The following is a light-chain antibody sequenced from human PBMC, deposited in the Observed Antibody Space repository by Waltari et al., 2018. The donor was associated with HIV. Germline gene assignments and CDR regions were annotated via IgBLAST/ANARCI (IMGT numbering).Light chain of an antibody. V-gene: IGKV4-1*01. CDR1: RTILYSSDNRNY. CDR3: QQYFRIPPT. J-gene: IGKJ4*01. Sequence: DIVMTQSPDSLPVSLGERATINCTSSRTILYSSDNRNYLAWYQQKHRQPPKLLISWASTREAGVPDRFSGSGSGTDFTLTITRLQAEDVAVYHCQQYFRIPPTFGGGTKVEIK. CDR2: WAS.